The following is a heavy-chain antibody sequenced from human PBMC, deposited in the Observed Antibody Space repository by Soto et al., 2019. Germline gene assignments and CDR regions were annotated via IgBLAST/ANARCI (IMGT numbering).Heavy chain of an antibody. J-gene: IGHJ4*02. Sequence: GGSLRLSCAASGFTFSSYDMHWVRQAPGKGLEWVAVISFDGSYKYYADSVKGRFTISRDNSKNTLYLQMNSLRAEDTAVYYCARGASITVAGTSFDYWGQGTLVTVSS. CDR3: ARGASITVAGTSFDY. V-gene: IGHV3-30-3*01. CDR2: ISFDGSYK. CDR1: GFTFSSYD. D-gene: IGHD6-19*01.